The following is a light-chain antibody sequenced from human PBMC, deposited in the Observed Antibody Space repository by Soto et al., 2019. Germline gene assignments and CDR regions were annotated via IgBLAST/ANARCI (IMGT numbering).Light chain of an antibody. J-gene: IGKJ2*01. V-gene: IGKV3-15*01. CDR2: AAS. CDR1: QSVSSK. Sequence: EIVMTQSPATLSVSPEERATLSCRASQSVSSKLAWYQQKPGQAPRLLIYAASTRATGIPARFSGSGSGTEFTLTITSLQSEDFAVYYCQQYSNWPPYTFGQGTKLEIK. CDR3: QQYSNWPPYT.